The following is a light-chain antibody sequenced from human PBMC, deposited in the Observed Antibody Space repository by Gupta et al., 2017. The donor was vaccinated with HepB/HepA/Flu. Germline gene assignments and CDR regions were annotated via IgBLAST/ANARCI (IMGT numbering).Light chain of an antibody. V-gene: IGKV3-11*01. J-gene: IGKJ5*01. CDR1: QSVIIY. Sequence: EIVLTQSPATLSLSPGERATLSCRASQSVIIYLAWYQQKPGQAPRLLIYDASNRATGIPARFSGSGSGTEFTLTISSREPEDFAIYYCQQRRSWPITFGQGTQLEIK. CDR2: DAS. CDR3: QQRRSWPIT.